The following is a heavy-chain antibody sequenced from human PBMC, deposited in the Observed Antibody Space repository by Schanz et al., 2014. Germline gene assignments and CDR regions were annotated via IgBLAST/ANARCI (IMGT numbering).Heavy chain of an antibody. Sequence: QVQLEESGGGVVQPGGSLRLSCVASGFSFSGFAVHWVRQAPGKGLEWVSIVSHDGFTKHYADSVRGRFTLSRDNSKNTVYLQMNSLRAEDTAVYYCARGRSLGWCDYWGQGTLVTVSS. CDR3: ARGRSLGWCDY. J-gene: IGHJ4*02. V-gene: IGHV3-30*04. CDR1: GFSFSGFA. CDR2: VSHDGFTK. D-gene: IGHD2-21*01.